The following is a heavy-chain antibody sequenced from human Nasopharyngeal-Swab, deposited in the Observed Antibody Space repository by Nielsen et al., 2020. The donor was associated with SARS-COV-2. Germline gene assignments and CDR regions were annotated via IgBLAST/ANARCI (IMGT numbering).Heavy chain of an antibody. CDR2: INHSGST. D-gene: IGHD3-22*01. V-gene: IGHV4-34*01. CDR3: ARDPGSGSFYFDY. J-gene: IGHJ4*02. Sequence: PGKGLEWIGEINHSGSTNYNPSLKSRAPISVDTSKNQFSLKLSSVTAADTAVYYCARDPGSGSFYFDYWGQGTLVTVSS.